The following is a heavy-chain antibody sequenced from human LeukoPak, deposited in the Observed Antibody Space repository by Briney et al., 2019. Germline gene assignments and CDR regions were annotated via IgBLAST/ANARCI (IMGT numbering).Heavy chain of an antibody. CDR3: ARGYGDKRGNFDY. CDR2: INHSGST. D-gene: IGHD4-17*01. CDR1: GGSFSGYY. Sequence: SETLSLTCAVYGGSFSGYYWSWIRQPPGKGLEWIGEINHSGSTNYNPSLKSLVTISVDTSKNQFSLKLSSVTAADTAVYYCARGYGDKRGNFDYWGQGTLVTVSS. V-gene: IGHV4-34*01. J-gene: IGHJ4*02.